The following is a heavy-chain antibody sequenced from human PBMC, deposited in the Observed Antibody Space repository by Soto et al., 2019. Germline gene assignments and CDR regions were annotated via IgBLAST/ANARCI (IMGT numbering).Heavy chain of an antibody. V-gene: IGHV1-3*01. D-gene: IGHD6-13*01. CDR1: GYTFTSYA. CDR2: INAGNGNT. J-gene: IGHJ4*02. Sequence: QVQLVQSGAEVKKPGASVKVSCKASGYTFTSYAMHWVRQAPGQRLEWMGWINAGNGNTKYSQKLQGRVTITRDTSASTAYMELNSLRSEDTAVYYCARPHFSSSYYFDYWGQGTLVTVSS. CDR3: ARPHFSSSYYFDY.